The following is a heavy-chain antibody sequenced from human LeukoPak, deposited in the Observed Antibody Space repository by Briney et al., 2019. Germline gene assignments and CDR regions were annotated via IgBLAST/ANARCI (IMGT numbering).Heavy chain of an antibody. D-gene: IGHD2-15*01. Sequence: SETLSLTCTASGGSISSYYWSWIRQPPGKGLEWIGYIYYSGSTNYNPSLKSRVTISVDTSKNQFSLKLSSVTAADTAVYYCARYCSGGSCYPDAFDIWGQGTMVTVSS. CDR2: IYYSGST. J-gene: IGHJ3*02. V-gene: IGHV4-59*01. CDR3: ARYCSGGSCYPDAFDI. CDR1: GGSISSYY.